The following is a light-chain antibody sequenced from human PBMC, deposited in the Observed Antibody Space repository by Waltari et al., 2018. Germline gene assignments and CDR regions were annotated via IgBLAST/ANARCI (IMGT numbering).Light chain of an antibody. Sequence: DIVLTTSPAHLSLSPGERTTLSCRASQNIHNYLAWYQQKPGQAPRLLIYDTSNRATGISARFSGSGFGTDFTLTISSLEPEDFAVYYCQQRRNWPLTFGGGTKVEIK. J-gene: IGKJ4*01. CDR1: QNIHNY. V-gene: IGKV3-11*01. CDR3: QQRRNWPLT. CDR2: DTS.